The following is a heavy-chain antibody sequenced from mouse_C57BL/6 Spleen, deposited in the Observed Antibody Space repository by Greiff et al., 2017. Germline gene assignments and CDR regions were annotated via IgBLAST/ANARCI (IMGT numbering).Heavy chain of an antibody. Sequence: QVQLQQPGAELVMPGASVKLSCKASGYTFTSYWMHWVKQRPGQGLEWIGEIDPSDSYTNYNQKFKGKSTLTVDKSSSTAYMQLSSLTSEDSAVYYCATPYYYGSSYDWFAYWGQGTLVTVSA. CDR2: IDPSDSYT. J-gene: IGHJ3*01. CDR1: GYTFTSYW. D-gene: IGHD1-1*01. CDR3: ATPYYYGSSYDWFAY. V-gene: IGHV1-69*01.